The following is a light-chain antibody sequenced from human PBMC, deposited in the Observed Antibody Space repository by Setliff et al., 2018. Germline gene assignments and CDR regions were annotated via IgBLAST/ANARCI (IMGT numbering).Light chain of an antibody. CDR2: DVT. CDR3: SSYTKSVTII. CDR1: SSDIGGYDV. Sequence: QSVLTQPASVSGSPGQSITISCTGSSSDIGGYDVVSWYQQYPGKAPTLIIHDVTDRPSGVSARFSGSKSGNTASLTISGLLAEDEAYYYCSSYTKSVTIIFGGGTKGTVL. V-gene: IGLV2-14*03. J-gene: IGLJ2*01.